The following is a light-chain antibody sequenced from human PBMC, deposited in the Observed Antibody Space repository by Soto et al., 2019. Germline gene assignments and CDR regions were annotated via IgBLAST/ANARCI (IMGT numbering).Light chain of an antibody. J-gene: IGKJ4*01. CDR3: QQIYSYPLT. V-gene: IGKV1-9*01. CDR1: QGIRSY. CDR2: AAS. Sequence: IQLTQSPSSLSASVGDRVTITCRASQGIRSYLAWFQQKPGRAPKLLISAASTLQSGVPSRFSGSGSGTDFTLTINSLQPEDLATYYCQQIYSYPLTGGGGTKVEIK.